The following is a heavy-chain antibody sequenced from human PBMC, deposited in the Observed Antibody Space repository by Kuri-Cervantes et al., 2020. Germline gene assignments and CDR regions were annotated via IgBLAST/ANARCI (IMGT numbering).Heavy chain of an antibody. V-gene: IGHV3-30*04. CDR3: ARDQGTSPYDY. CDR1: GFTFSSYA. J-gene: IGHJ4*02. CDR2: IPYDGSNK. D-gene: IGHD2-2*01. Sequence: GGSLRLSCAASGFTFSSYAMHWVRQAPGKGLEWVAVIPYDGSNKYCADSVKGRFTISRDNSKNTLYLQMNSLRAEDTAVYYCARDQGTSPYDYWGQGTLVTVSS.